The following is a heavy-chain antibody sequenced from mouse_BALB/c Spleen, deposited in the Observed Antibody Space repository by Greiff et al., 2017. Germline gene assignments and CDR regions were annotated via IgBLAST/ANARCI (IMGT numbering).Heavy chain of an antibody. J-gene: IGHJ3*01. V-gene: IGHV5-17*02. Sequence: EVKVVESGGGLVQPGGSRKLSCAASGFTFSSFGMHWVRQAPEKGLEWVAYISSGSSTIYYADTVKGRFTISRDNPKNTLFLQMTSLRSEDTAMYYCASLYRPFAYWGQGTLVTVSA. CDR3: ASLYRPFAY. D-gene: IGHD2-14*01. CDR2: ISSGSSTI. CDR1: GFTFSSFG.